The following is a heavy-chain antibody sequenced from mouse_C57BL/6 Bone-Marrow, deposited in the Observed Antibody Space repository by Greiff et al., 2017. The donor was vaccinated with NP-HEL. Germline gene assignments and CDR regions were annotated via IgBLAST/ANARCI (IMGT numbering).Heavy chain of an antibody. J-gene: IGHJ1*03. V-gene: IGHV5-12*01. D-gene: IGHD1-1*01. CDR1: GFTFSDYY. CDR2: ISNGGGST. CDR3: ARLPTYHYGSSYGGYFDV. Sequence: EVMLVESGGGLVQPGGSLKLSCAASGFTFSDYYMYWVRQTPEKRLEWVAYISNGGGSTYYPDTVKGRFTISRDNAKNTLYLQMSRLKSEDTAMYYCARLPTYHYGSSYGGYFDVWGTGTTVTVSS.